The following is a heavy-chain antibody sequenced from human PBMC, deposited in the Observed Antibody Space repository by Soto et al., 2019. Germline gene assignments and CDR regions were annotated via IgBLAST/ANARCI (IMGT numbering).Heavy chain of an antibody. CDR2: IYHSGST. Sequence: QVQLQESGPGLVKPSETLSLTCAVSGYSISSGYYWGWIRQPPGKGLEWIGSIYHSGSTYYNPSLKSRVTISVNTSKNQFSRKRSSVSGADPAVYYWAREAPGGYGMAVWGQGPTATVSS. CDR3: AREAPGGYGMAV. J-gene: IGHJ6*02. V-gene: IGHV4-38-2*02. CDR1: GYSISSGYY.